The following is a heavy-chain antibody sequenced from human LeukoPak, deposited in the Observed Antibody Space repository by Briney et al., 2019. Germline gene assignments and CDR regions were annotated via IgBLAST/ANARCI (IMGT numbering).Heavy chain of an antibody. CDR3: ARGVWLLYDSSGYDY. V-gene: IGHV1-46*01. CDR2: INPSGGST. J-gene: IGHJ4*02. CDR1: GYTFTSYY. Sequence: GASVKVSCKASGYTFTSYYMHWVRQAPGQGLEWMGIINPSGGSTSYAQKFQGRVTMTRDMSTSTVYMELSSLGSEDTAVYYCARGVWLLYDSSGYDYWGQGTLVTVSS. D-gene: IGHD3-22*01.